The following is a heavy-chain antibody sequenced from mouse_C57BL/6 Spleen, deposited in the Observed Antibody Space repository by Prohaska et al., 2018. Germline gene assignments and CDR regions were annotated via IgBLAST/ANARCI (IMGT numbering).Heavy chain of an antibody. CDR2: IDPETGGT. J-gene: IGHJ2*01. D-gene: IGHD1-1*01. Sequence: QVQLQQSGAELVRPGASVTLSCKASGYTFTDYEMHWVKQTPVHGLEWIGAIDPETGGTAYNQKCKGKAILTADKASSTAYMELRSLTSEDSAVYYCAIARISWDFDYWGQGTTLTFSS. V-gene: IGHV1-15*01. CDR1: GYTFTDYE. CDR3: AIARISWDFDY.